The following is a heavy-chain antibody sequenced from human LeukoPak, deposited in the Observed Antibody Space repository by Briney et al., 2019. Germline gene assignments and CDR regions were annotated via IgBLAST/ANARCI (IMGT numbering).Heavy chain of an antibody. J-gene: IGHJ4*02. CDR1: GYTFTSYG. CDR3: ARDRPVYGDYNGFFDY. D-gene: IGHD4-17*01. V-gene: IGHV1-69*13. CDR2: IIPIFGTA. Sequence: GASVKVSCKXSGYTFTSYGISWVRQAPGQGLEWMGWIIPIFGTANYAQKFQGRVTITADESTSTAYMELSSLRSEDTAVYYCARDRPVYGDYNGFFDYWGQGTLVTVSS.